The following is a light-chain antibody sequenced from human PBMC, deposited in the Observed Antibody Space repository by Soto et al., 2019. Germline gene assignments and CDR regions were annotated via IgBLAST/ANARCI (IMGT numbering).Light chain of an antibody. CDR2: DVS. CDR3: SSYTSSSTLV. Sequence: QSALTQPASASGSPGQSITISCTGTSSDVGDYNYVSWYQQHPGKAPKVMIYDVSNRPSGVSNRFSGSKSGNTASLTISGLQAEDEADYYCSSYTSSSTLVFGTGTKVTVL. J-gene: IGLJ1*01. CDR1: SSDVGDYNY. V-gene: IGLV2-14*01.